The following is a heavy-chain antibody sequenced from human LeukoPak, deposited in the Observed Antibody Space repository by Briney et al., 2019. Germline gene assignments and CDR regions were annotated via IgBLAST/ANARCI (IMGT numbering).Heavy chain of an antibody. Sequence: PGGSLRLSCAASGFTFSSYSMNWVRQAPGKGLEWVSAISGSGGSTYYADSVKGRFTISRDNSKNTLYLQMNSLRAEDTAVYYCAKAAPTAYYYDSSGYYSSYWGQGTLVTVSS. V-gene: IGHV3-23*01. CDR1: GFTFSSYS. CDR2: ISGSGGST. D-gene: IGHD3-22*01. J-gene: IGHJ4*02. CDR3: AKAAPTAYYYDSSGYYSSY.